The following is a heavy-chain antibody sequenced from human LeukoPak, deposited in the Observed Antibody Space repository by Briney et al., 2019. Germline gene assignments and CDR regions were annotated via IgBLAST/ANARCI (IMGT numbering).Heavy chain of an antibody. CDR1: GFTFSSYA. V-gene: IGHV3-23*01. CDR2: ISGSGGST. J-gene: IGHJ4*02. CDR3: AKDQDIVVVPAAIGFDY. Sequence: PGGSLRLSCAASGFTFSSYAMSWVRRAPGKGLEWVSAISGSGGSTYYADSVKGRFTISRDNSKNTLYLQMNSLRAEDTAVYYCAKDQDIVVVPAAIGFDYWGQGALVTVSS. D-gene: IGHD2-2*01.